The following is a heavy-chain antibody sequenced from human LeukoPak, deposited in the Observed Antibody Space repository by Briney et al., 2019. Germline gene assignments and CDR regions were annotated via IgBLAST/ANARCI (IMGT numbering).Heavy chain of an antibody. V-gene: IGHV3-30*18. D-gene: IGHD1-7*01. J-gene: IGHJ5*02. CDR3: AKAGAQFRRPNWNYVRWFDP. CDR1: GFTFRNYG. CDR2: ISDDGSNK. Sequence: GGSLRLSCAASGFTFRNYGMHWARQAPGKGLEWVAVISDDGSNKYYADSVKGRFTISRDNSKNTLYLQMNSLRAEDTAVYYCAKAGAQFRRPNWNYVRWFDPWGQGTLVTVSS.